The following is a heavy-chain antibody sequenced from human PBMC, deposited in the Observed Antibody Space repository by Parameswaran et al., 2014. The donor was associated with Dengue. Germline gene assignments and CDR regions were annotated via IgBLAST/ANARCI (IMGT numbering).Heavy chain of an antibody. Sequence: WVRQAPGQGLEWMGWISAYNGSTNYAQKLQGRVTMTTDTSTSTAYMGLRSLRSDDTAVYYCARDSYGDYADYWGQGTLVTVSS. D-gene: IGHD4-17*01. CDR2: ISAYNGST. V-gene: IGHV1-18*01. CDR3: ARDSYGDYADY. J-gene: IGHJ4*02.